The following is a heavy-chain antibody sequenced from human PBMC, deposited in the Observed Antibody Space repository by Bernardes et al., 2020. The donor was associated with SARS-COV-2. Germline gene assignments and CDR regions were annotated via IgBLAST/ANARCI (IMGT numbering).Heavy chain of an antibody. J-gene: IGHJ6*02. V-gene: IGHV3-15*01. CDR1: GFFLNNAW. D-gene: IGHD4-17*01. CDR3: TTESGTTVQRRYYYYGMDV. Sequence: GGSLRLSCTAPGFFLNNAWMSWVRQAPGKGLEWLGRVKSETDGGTTDHAAPVKGRFTISRDDSKNTLYLQMNSLNTEDTAVYYCTTESGTTVQRRYYYYGMDVWGQGTTVTVSS. CDR2: VKSETDGGTT.